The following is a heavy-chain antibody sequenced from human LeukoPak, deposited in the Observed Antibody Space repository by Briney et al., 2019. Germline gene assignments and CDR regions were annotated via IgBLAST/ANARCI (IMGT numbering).Heavy chain of an antibody. D-gene: IGHD2-8*01. CDR3: ARARLGRLDSVLMVYAISGFDY. J-gene: IGHJ4*02. V-gene: IGHV1-8*01. Sequence: ASVKVSCKASGYTFTSYDINWVCQTTGQGLERMGWMNPNSGNTGYAQKFQGRGTMTRNTSISTAYMELSSLRSEDTAVYYCARARLGRLDSVLMVYAISGFDYWGQGTLVTVSS. CDR1: GYTFTSYD. CDR2: MNPNSGNT.